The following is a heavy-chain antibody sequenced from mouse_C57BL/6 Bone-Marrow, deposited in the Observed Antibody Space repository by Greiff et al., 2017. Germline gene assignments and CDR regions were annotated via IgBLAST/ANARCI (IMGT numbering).Heavy chain of an antibody. CDR1: GYAFSSSW. J-gene: IGHJ3*01. Sequence: QVQLQQSGPELVKPGASVKISCKASGYAFSSSWMNWVKQRPGKGLEWIGRIYPGDGDTNYNGKFKGKATLTADKSSSTAYMQLSSLTSEDSAVYFCARRDYDYDKAFAYWGQGTLVTVSA. CDR2: IYPGDGDT. D-gene: IGHD2-4*01. CDR3: ARRDYDYDKAFAY. V-gene: IGHV1-82*01.